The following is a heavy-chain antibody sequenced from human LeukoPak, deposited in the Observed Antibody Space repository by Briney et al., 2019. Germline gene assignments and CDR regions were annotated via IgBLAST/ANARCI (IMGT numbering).Heavy chain of an antibody. V-gene: IGHV1-46*01. Sequence: ASVKVSCKASGYTFTSYYMHWVRQAPGQGLEGMGIINPSGGSTSYAQKFQGRVTMTRDTSTSTVYMELSSLRSEDTAVYYCARGEVGATRWGYFDYWGQGTLVTVSS. CDR3: ARGEVGATRWGYFDY. CDR2: INPSGGST. J-gene: IGHJ4*02. D-gene: IGHD1-26*01. CDR1: GYTFTSYY.